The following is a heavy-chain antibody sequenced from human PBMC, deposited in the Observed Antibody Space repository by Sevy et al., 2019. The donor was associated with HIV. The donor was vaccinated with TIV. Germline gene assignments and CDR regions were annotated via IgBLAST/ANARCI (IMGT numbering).Heavy chain of an antibody. J-gene: IGHJ4*02. CDR3: ARDAGSTYYYGSGTHPFYVY. V-gene: IGHV1-18*01. CDR1: GYTFTSYG. CDR2: ISAYNGNT. Sequence: ASVKVSCKASGYTFTSYGISWVRQAPGQGLEWMGWISAYNGNTNYAQKLQGRVTMTTDTSTSTAYMELRSLRSDDTAVYYCARDAGSTYYYGSGTHPFYVYWGQGTLVTVSS. D-gene: IGHD3-10*01.